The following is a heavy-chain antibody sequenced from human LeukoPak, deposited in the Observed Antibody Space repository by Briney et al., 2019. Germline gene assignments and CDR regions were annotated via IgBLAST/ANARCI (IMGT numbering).Heavy chain of an antibody. J-gene: IGHJ5*02. V-gene: IGHV4-59*01. CDR3: AGGHVVTKEFDP. D-gene: IGHD3-22*01. CDR1: GGSISSYY. CDR2: IYYSGST. Sequence: SETLSLTCTVSGGSISSYYWSWIRQPPGKGLEWIGYIYYSGSTNYNPSLKSRVTISVDTSKNQFSLKLSSVTAADTAVYYCAGGHVVTKEFDPWGQGTLVTVSS.